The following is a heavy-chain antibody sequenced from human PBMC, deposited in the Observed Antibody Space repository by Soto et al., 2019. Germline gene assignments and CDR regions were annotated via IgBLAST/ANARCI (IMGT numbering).Heavy chain of an antibody. J-gene: IGHJ5*01. D-gene: IGHD5-12*01. V-gene: IGHV3-33*01. CDR2: IWHDGSDK. CDR3: VREAIVASTVPHNWVDS. CDR1: GFTFSSYG. Sequence: QVQLVESGGGVVQPGTSLRLSCAASGFTFSSYGMHWFRQAPGKGLEWVAVIWHDGSDKYYVDSVKGRFTISRDNSKNTLDLQMNSLRAEDTAVYYCVREAIVASTVPHNWVDSWGQGTLVTVSS.